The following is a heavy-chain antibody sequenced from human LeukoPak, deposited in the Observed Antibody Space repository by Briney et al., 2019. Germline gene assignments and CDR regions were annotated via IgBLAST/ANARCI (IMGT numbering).Heavy chain of an antibody. CDR3: VSFYETY. CDR1: GNYW. CDR2: INSDGSWT. J-gene: IGHJ4*02. V-gene: IGHV3-74*01. D-gene: IGHD2/OR15-2a*01. Sequence: GGSLRLSCAASGNYWMHWVRQAPGKGLVWVSHINSDGSWTSYADSVKGRFTISKDNAKNTVCLQMNSLRAEDTAVYYCVSFYETYWGRGTLVTVSS.